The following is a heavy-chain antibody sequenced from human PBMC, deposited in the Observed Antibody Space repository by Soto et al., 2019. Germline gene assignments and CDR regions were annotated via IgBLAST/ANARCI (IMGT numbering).Heavy chain of an antibody. CDR2: IWHDGTKT. CDR1: GFIFGKYC. Sequence: PVGSLRLSCVASGFIFGKYCMHWVRQAPGKGLEWVAIIWHDGTKTYYADSVRGRFIISRDNSKNRLYLQMNSLRAEDTAVYYCASGRVGASDSCGLDVWGQGAPVTVS. V-gene: IGHV3-33*01. J-gene: IGHJ6*02. D-gene: IGHD1-26*01. CDR3: ASGRVGASDSCGLDV.